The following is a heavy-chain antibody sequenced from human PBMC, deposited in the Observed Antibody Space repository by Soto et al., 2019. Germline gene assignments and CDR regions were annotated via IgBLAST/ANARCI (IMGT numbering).Heavy chain of an antibody. Sequence: QVQLQESGPGLVKPSETLSLTCTVSGGSVSSGSYYWSWIRQPPGKGLEWIGYIYYSGSTNYNPYLRSRVTISVDTSKNQFSLKLSSVTAADTAVYYCASYSGGWYDVSYWGQGTLVTVSS. CDR3: ASYSGGWYDVSY. CDR2: IYYSGST. D-gene: IGHD6-19*01. J-gene: IGHJ4*02. V-gene: IGHV4-61*01. CDR1: GGSVSSGSYY.